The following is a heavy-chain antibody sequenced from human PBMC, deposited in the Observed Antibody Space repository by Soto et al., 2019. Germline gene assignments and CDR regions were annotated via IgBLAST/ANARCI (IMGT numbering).Heavy chain of an antibody. Sequence: HPGGSLRLSCAASGFTFSSYCIHWVRQAPGKGLEWVAVISYDGSNKYYADSVKGRFTISRDNSKNTLYLQMNSLRAEDTAVYYCAKDSSYYYGSGSYPDYWGQGTLVTVSS. D-gene: IGHD3-10*01. CDR2: ISYDGSNK. V-gene: IGHV3-30*18. CDR1: GFTFSSYC. J-gene: IGHJ4*02. CDR3: AKDSSYYYGSGSYPDY.